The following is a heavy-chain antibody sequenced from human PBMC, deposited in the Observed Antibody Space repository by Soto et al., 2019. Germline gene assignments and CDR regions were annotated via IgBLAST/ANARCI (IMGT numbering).Heavy chain of an antibody. CDR3: ARFRNTVTPSGFEH. V-gene: IGHV4-59*01. CDR2: IYYSGST. J-gene: IGHJ1*01. D-gene: IGHD4-17*01. Sequence: QVQLQESGPGLVKPSETLSLTCTVSGGSISSYYWSWIRQPPGKGLEWIGYIYYSGSTNYNPSLKSGVTISVDTCKNHVSLKLRSVTTADTGVYYSARFRNTVTPSGFEHWGQVPLITVSS. CDR1: GGSISSYY.